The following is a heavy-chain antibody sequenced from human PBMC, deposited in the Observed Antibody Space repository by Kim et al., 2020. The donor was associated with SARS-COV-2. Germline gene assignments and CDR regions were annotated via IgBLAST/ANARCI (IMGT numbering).Heavy chain of an antibody. D-gene: IGHD3-10*01. CDR2: GSP. Sequence: GSPNHPPSLKSRVTISVDTSKNQFSLKLSSVTAADTAVYYCARGRGEDYWGQGTLVTVSS. CDR3: ARGRGEDY. J-gene: IGHJ4*02. V-gene: IGHV4-34*01.